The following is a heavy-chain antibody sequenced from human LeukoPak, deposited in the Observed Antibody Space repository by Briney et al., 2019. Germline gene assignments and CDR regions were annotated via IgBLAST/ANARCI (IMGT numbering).Heavy chain of an antibody. CDR1: GYTFTSYY. CDR2: INPSGGST. V-gene: IGHV1-46*01. J-gene: IGHJ6*03. D-gene: IGHD1-14*01. CDR3: ARSSGRSPNRDYMDV. Sequence: ASVKVSCKASGYTFTSYYMHWVRQAPGQGLEWMGIINPSGGSTSYARKFQGRVTMTRDTSTSTVYMELSSLRSEDTAVYYCARSSGRSPNRDYMDVWGKGTTVTISS.